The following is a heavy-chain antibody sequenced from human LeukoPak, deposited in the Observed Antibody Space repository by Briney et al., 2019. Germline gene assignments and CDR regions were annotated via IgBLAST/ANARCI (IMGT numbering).Heavy chain of an antibody. CDR2: IYFSGTT. CDR3: ASGGNSGSYNLL. D-gene: IGHD3-10*01. CDR1: GGSMSNYY. J-gene: IGHJ4*02. Sequence: SETLSLTCTVSGGSMSNYYRHWVRQPAGKGLEWIGHIYFSGTTNYNPSLKSRVTMSVDMSKNQFSLNLSSVTAADTAVYYCASGGNSGSYNLLWGQGTLVTVSS. V-gene: IGHV4-4*07.